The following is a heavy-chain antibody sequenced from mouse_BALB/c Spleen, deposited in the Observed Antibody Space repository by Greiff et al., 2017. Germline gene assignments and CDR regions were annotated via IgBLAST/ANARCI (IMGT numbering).Heavy chain of an antibody. V-gene: IGHV5-12-1*01. Sequence: EVMLVESGGGLVKPGGSLKLSCAASGFAFSSYDMSWVRQTPEKRLEWVAYISSGGGSTYYPDTVKGRFTISRDNAKNTLYLQMSSLKSEDTAMYYCARHDTTASAWFAYWGQGTLVTVSA. CDR3: ARHDTTASAWFAY. D-gene: IGHD1-2*01. CDR1: GFAFSSYD. CDR2: ISSGGGST. J-gene: IGHJ3*01.